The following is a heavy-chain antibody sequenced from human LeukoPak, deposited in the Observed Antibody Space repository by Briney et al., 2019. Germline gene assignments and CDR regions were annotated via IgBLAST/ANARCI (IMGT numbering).Heavy chain of an antibody. CDR3: ARRSTSSWSWFDP. D-gene: IGHD6-6*01. J-gene: IGHJ5*02. V-gene: IGHV1-2*02. CDR2: INLNSGDT. Sequence: GASVKVSCKASGYTFTGYYMHWVRQAPGQGLEWMGWINLNSGDTNYAQKFQGRVTMTRDTSISTAYMELSSLRSDDTAVYYCARRSTSSWSWFDPWGQGTLVTVSS. CDR1: GYTFTGYY.